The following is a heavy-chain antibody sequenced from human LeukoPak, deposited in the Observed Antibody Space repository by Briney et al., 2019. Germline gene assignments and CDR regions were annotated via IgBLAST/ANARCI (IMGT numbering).Heavy chain of an antibody. CDR3: ARVDFWSGYPENWFDP. Sequence: ASVKVSCKASGYTFTSYDINLVRQATGQGLELMGWMNPNSGDTGYAQKFQGRVTMTRDTSISAAYMELSSLRFEDTAVYYCARVDFWSGYPENWFDPWGQGTLVTVSS. D-gene: IGHD3-3*01. J-gene: IGHJ5*02. CDR1: GYTFTSYD. V-gene: IGHV1-8*01. CDR2: MNPNSGDT.